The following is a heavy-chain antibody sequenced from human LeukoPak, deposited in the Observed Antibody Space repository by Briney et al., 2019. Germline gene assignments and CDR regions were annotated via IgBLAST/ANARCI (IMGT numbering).Heavy chain of an antibody. J-gene: IGHJ5*02. CDR2: INPNSGGT. V-gene: IGHV1-2*02. D-gene: IGHD2-2*01. CDR1: GYTFTGYY. Sequence: ASVKVSCKASGYTFTGYYMHWVRQAPGQGLEWMGWINPNSGGTNYAQKFQGRVTMTRDTSISTAYMELSRLRSDDTAVYYCANLNCSSTSCTMGFDPWGQGTLVTVSS. CDR3: ANLNCSSTSCTMGFDP.